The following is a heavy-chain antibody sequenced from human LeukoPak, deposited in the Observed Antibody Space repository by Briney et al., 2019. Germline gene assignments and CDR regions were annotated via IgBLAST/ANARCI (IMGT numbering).Heavy chain of an antibody. Sequence: GGSLRLSCGASGFTFSGSAMHWVRQASGKGLEWVGRIRSKANSYATAYAASVKGRFTISRDDSKNTAYLQMNSLKTEDTAVYYCTRHVAARQNWFDPWGQGTLVTVSS. V-gene: IGHV3-73*01. CDR1: GFTFSGSA. D-gene: IGHD6-6*01. J-gene: IGHJ5*02. CDR3: TRHVAARQNWFDP. CDR2: IRSKANSYAT.